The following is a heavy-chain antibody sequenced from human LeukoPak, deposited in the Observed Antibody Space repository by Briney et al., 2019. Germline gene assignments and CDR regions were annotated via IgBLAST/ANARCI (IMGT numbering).Heavy chain of an antibody. V-gene: IGHV3-23*01. J-gene: IGHJ6*02. D-gene: IGHD1-26*01. CDR2: ISGSGGTT. CDR1: GFTFSNYA. Sequence: GGSLRLSCAASGFTFSNYAMGWVRRAPGKGLEWVSGISGSGGTTYYADSVKGRFTISRDNAKNTLYLQMNSLRAEDTAVYYCARDPAVLWELRYYYYGMDVWGQGTTVTVSS. CDR3: ARDPAVLWELRYYYYGMDV.